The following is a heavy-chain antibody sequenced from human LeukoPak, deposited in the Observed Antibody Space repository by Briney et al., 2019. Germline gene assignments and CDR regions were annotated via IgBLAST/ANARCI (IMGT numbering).Heavy chain of an antibody. D-gene: IGHD3-10*01. V-gene: IGHV1-69*05. CDR1: GGTFSSYA. CDR3: AREITMVRGARAGFDY. Sequence: SVKVSCKASGGTFSSYAISWVRQAPGQGLEWMGGIIPIFGTANYAQKFQGRVTITTDESTSTAYMELSSLRTEDTAVYYCAREITMVRGARAGFDYWGQGTLVTVSS. J-gene: IGHJ4*02. CDR2: IIPIFGTA.